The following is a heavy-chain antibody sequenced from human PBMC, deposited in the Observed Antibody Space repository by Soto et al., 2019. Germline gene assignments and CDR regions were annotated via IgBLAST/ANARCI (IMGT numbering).Heavy chain of an antibody. J-gene: IGHJ6*02. D-gene: IGHD5-12*01. CDR1: GYAFTRCG. CDR3: AREGVAPYYYYGMDV. Sequence: ASVEVCWEACGYAFTRCGSRWVRQAPGQGLEWMGWISTYNGDTNYAQTFQGRVTMTTDTSTSTVHMEVRSLRSDDTAVYYCAREGVAPYYYYGMDVRGQGTTVTVSS. V-gene: IGHV1-18*01. CDR2: ISTYNGDT.